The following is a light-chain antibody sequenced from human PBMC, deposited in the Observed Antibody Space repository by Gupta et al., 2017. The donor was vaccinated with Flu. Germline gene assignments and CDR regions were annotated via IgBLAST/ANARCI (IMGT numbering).Light chain of an antibody. CDR2: ETS. Sequence: SLSASVGDRVAITCQANEDISNYLNWYQQKPGKAPKLLIYETSTLETGVPSRFSGTGSGLEFTLTINNLQAEDTATYFCQQFDDGPHISFGPGTKVD. CDR1: EDISNY. J-gene: IGKJ3*01. CDR3: QQFDDGPHIS. V-gene: IGKV1-33*01.